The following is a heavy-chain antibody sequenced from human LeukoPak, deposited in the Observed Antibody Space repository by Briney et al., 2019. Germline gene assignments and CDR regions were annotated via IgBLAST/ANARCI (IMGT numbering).Heavy chain of an antibody. CDR1: GFTFSSYE. V-gene: IGHV3-7*01. Sequence: GGSLRLSCAASGFTFSSYEMNWVRQAPGKGLEWVANIKQDGSEKYYVDSVKGRFTISRDNAKNSLYLQMNSLRAEDTAVYYCARDKTSYDILTGYHWFDPWGQGTLVTVSS. D-gene: IGHD3-9*01. J-gene: IGHJ5*02. CDR3: ARDKTSYDILTGYHWFDP. CDR2: IKQDGSEK.